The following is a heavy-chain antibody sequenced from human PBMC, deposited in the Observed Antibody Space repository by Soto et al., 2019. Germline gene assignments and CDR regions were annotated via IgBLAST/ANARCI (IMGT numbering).Heavy chain of an antibody. CDR1: GFTFSDHG. J-gene: IGHJ4*02. CDR3: AKDRTIASRNFDS. CDR2: ISGSVGST. V-gene: IGHV3-23*01. Sequence: GFLRLSCAASGFTFSDHGMHWVRQAPGKGLEWVSSISGSVGSTFYADSVKGRFTISRDNSMNTLYLQMNSLRAEDTAVYYCAKDRTIASRNFDSWGQGALVTVSS. D-gene: IGHD6-6*01.